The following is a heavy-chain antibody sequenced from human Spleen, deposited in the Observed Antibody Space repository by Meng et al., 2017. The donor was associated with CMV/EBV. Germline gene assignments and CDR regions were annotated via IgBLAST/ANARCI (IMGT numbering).Heavy chain of an antibody. J-gene: IGHJ5*02. CDR1: GYTFIGFY. CDR2: IHPKSGVT. D-gene: IGHD2-2*01. CDR3: ARGGYQQLSRRWWFDP. Sequence: ASVKVSCKTSGYTFIGFYIHWVRQAPGQGLEYMGWIHPKSGVTKYAQKFQGRVTVTRDTSISTVYMELSSLGSDDTAVYYCARGGYQQLSRRWWFDPWGQGTLVTVSS. V-gene: IGHV1-2*02.